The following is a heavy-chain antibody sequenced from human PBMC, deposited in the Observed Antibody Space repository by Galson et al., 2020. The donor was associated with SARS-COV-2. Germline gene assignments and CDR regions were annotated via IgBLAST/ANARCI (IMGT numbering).Heavy chain of an antibody. V-gene: IGHV6-1*01. J-gene: IGHJ5*01. CDR3: ARDPSFRGWCGFDF. CDR2: TYYRSRWLH. CDR1: GDSVSTDFAA. D-gene: IGHD6-19*01. Sequence: SQTLSLTCAISGDSVSTDFAAWNWIRQSPSRGLEWLGRTYYRSRWLHEYAFFVKSRISVTADTSGNQSYLQLNSVTPDDTAVYYCARDPSFRGWCGFDFWGRGTLVTVSS.